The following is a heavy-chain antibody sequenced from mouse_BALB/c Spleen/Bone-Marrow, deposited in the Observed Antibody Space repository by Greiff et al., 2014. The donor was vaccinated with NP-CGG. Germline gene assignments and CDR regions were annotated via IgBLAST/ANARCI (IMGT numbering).Heavy chain of an antibody. CDR1: GFNIKDTY. CDR2: IDPANGNT. V-gene: IGHV14-3*02. D-gene: IGHD2-2*01. J-gene: IGHJ2*01. CDR3: ASYVYGYYFDY. Sequence: VQLKESGAELVKPGASVKLSCTASGFNIKDTYMHWGKQRPEQGLEWIGRIDPANGNTKYGPKFQGKASITADTSSNTAYLQLSSLTSEDTAVYYCASYVYGYYFDYWGQGTTLTVSS.